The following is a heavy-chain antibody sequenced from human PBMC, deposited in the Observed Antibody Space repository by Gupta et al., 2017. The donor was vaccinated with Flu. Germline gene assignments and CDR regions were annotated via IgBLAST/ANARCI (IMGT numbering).Heavy chain of an antibody. CDR2: IMSKSDGGTT. V-gene: IGHV3-15*01. Sequence: EVQLVESGGGLVKPGGSPRLSCAGSGFTFSNAWMTWVRQAPGKGLEWVGRIMSKSDGGTTDYGAPVKGRFIISRDDSKNTLYLQMNSLNTEDTGVYYCTAGERTCTDGECHYLYGMGVWGQGTTVTVSS. CDR1: GFTFSNAW. CDR3: TAGERTCTDGECHYLYGMGV. D-gene: IGHD2-8*01. J-gene: IGHJ6*02.